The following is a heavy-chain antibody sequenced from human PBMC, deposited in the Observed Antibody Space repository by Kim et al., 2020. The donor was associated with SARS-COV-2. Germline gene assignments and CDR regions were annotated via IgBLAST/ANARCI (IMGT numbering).Heavy chain of an antibody. D-gene: IGHD5-12*01. Sequence: SETLSLTCAVYGGSFSGYYWSWIRQPPGKGLEWIGEINHSGSTNYNPSLKSRVTISVDTSKNQFSLKLSSVTAADTAVYYCARGSIVATSLDYWGQGTLVTVSS. J-gene: IGHJ4*02. CDR3: ARGSIVATSLDY. V-gene: IGHV4-34*01. CDR2: INHSGST. CDR1: GGSFSGYY.